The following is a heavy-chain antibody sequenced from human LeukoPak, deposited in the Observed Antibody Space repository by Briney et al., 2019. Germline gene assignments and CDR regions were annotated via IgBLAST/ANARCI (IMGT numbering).Heavy chain of an antibody. D-gene: IGHD6-25*01. V-gene: IGHV1-69*04. CDR1: GYTFTSYA. Sequence: GASVKVSCKASGYTFTSYAISWVRQAPGQGLEWMGRIIPILGIANYAQKFQGRVTITADKSTSTAYMELSSLRSEDTAVYYCARHGQRYAPSLPNYFDYWGQGTLVTVSS. CDR2: IIPILGIA. J-gene: IGHJ4*02. CDR3: ARHGQRYAPSLPNYFDY.